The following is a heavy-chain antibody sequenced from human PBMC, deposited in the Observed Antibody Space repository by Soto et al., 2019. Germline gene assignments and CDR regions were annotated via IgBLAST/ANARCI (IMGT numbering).Heavy chain of an antibody. V-gene: IGHV3-33*01. J-gene: IGHJ6*04. D-gene: IGHD1-7*01. CDR1: GFTFSSYG. Sequence: RLSCAASGFTFSSYGMHWVRQAPGKGLEWVAVIWYDGSNKYYADSVKGRFTISRDNSKNTLYLQMNSLRAEDTAVYYCARNWNYPFGAMDVWGKGTTVTVSS. CDR2: IWYDGSNK. CDR3: ARNWNYPFGAMDV.